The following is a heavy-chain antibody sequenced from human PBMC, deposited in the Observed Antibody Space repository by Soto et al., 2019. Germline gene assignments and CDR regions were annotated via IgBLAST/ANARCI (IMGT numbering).Heavy chain of an antibody. V-gene: IGHV1-24*01. Sequence: ASVKVSCKVSGYTLTELSMHWVRQAPGKGLEWMGGFDPEDGETIYAQKFQGRVTMTTDTSTSTAYMELRSLRSDDTAVYYCARDSPPPREWGQGTLVTVSS. CDR1: GYTLTELS. CDR3: ARDSPPPRE. J-gene: IGHJ4*02. CDR2: FDPEDGET.